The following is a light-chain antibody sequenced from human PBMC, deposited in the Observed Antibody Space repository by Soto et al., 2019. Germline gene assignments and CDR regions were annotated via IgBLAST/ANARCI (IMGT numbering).Light chain of an antibody. J-gene: IGLJ2*01. CDR3: CSYAGAYTFGA. CDR2: DVN. CDR1: SGDVGDYNY. Sequence: QSVLTQPRSVSGSPGQSVTISCTGSSGDVGDYNYVSWYQQYPGKVPKLMIYDVNKRPSGVPARFSGSKSGNTASLTISGLQADDEADYYCCSYAGAYTFGAFGGGTKVTVL. V-gene: IGLV2-11*01.